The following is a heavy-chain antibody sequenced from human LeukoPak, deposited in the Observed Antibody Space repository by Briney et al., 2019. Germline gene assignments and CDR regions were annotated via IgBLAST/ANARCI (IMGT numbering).Heavy chain of an antibody. J-gene: IGHJ6*03. Sequence: SETLSLTCTVSGGSISSGDYYWSWIRQPPGKGLEWIGYIYYSGSTNYNPSLKSRVTISVDTSKNQFSLKLSSVTAADTAVYYCARVLVPAAIHPGGYYYYYMDVWGKGTTVTVSS. CDR1: GGSISSGDYY. V-gene: IGHV4-61*08. CDR3: ARVLVPAAIHPGGYYYYYMDV. CDR2: IYYSGST. D-gene: IGHD2-2*01.